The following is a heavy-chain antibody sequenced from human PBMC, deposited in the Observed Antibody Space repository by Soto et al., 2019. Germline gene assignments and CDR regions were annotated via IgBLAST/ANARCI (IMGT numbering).Heavy chain of an antibody. D-gene: IGHD7-27*01. Sequence: SETLSLTCTVSGGSISNYYWSWFRQTPGKGLEWIGEINHSGSTNYNPSLKSRVTISLDTSKNQFSLKLSSVTAADTAVYYCARGWGRIFDYWGQGTLVTVSS. V-gene: IGHV4-34*01. CDR1: GGSISNYY. CDR2: INHSGST. J-gene: IGHJ4*02. CDR3: ARGWGRIFDY.